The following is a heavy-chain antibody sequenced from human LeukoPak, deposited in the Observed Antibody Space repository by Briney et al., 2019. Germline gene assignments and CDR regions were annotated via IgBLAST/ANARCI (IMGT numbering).Heavy chain of an antibody. CDR2: IYTSGST. J-gene: IGHJ4*02. CDR1: GGSISSYY. D-gene: IGHD5-24*01. CDR3: ARGIATIEFHY. Sequence: SETLSLTCTVSGGSISSYYWSWIRQPAGKGLEWIGRIYTSGSTNYNLSLKSRVTISVDTSKNQFSLKLSSVTAADTAVYYCARGIATIEFHYWGQGTLVTVSS. V-gene: IGHV4-4*07.